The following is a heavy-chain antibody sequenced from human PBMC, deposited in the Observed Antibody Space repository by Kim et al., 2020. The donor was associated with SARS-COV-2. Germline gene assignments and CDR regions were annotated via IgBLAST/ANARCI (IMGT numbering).Heavy chain of an antibody. CDR3: ARGVTYLTGDWSFDS. Sequence: SETLSLTCTVPGGPIDTYYRRGNRQSYEIWREGEAPRSRCEEVSTARYRDSRKSRVRMSRDTSKCDFSLHMTSLSAADTAVYFCARGVTYLTGDWSFDSWGQGTLVTVSS. J-gene: IGHJ4*02. D-gene: IGHD3-9*01. CDR1: GGPIDTYY. CDR2: RSRCEEVSTA. V-gene: IGHV4-4*07.